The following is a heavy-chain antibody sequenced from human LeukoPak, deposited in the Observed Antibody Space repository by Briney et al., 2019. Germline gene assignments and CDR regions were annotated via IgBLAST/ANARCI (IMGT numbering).Heavy chain of an antibody. CDR3: ARAISTTLSHSWFDP. Sequence: SETLSLTCTVSGAPIPYSGPYYWCSIRQPAGKRLEYIGSVYSSAKTYYNPSLQTRVTVSLDSSRTQFSLSLYPSTAADTAVYYSARAISTTLSHSWFDPWGQGTLVTVSS. D-gene: IGHD1-1*01. V-gene: IGHV4-39*07. CDR2: VYSSAKT. J-gene: IGHJ5*02. CDR1: GAPIPYSGPYY.